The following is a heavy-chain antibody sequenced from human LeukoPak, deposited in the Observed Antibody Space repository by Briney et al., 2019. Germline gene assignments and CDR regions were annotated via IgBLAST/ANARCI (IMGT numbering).Heavy chain of an antibody. CDR1: GGSITSDY. CDR2: IYDSGST. CDR3: AMSPPRGAWFDP. Sequence: SETLSLTCSVSGGSITSDYWSWIRQSPGKGLEWIGFIYDSGSTIYNPSLKSRVTISVDTSKNQFSLKLRSVTAADTAIYYCAMSPPRGAWFDPWGQGTLVAVSS. D-gene: IGHD4/OR15-4a*01. V-gene: IGHV4-4*09. J-gene: IGHJ5*02.